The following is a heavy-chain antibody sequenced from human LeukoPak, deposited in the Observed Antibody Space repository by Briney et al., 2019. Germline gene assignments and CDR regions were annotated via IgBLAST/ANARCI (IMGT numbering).Heavy chain of an antibody. D-gene: IGHD6-19*01. Sequence: GGSLRLSCAASGFTFSSYAMSWVRQAPGKGLEWVSAISGSGGSTYYADSVKGRFTISRDNSKNTLYLQMNSLRAEDTAVYYCAKGPYRTGYSSGWHNNWFDPWGQGTLVTVSS. V-gene: IGHV3-23*01. CDR2: ISGSGGST. CDR3: AKGPYRTGYSSGWHNNWFDP. CDR1: GFTFSSYA. J-gene: IGHJ5*02.